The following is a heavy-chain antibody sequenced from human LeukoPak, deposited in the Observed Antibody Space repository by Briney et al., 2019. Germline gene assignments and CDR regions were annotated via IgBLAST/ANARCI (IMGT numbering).Heavy chain of an antibody. CDR2: ISGGGGST. Sequence: LGGSLRLSCAASGITFSRHAMSWVRQAPGKGLEWVSGISGGGGSTYYADSVRGRFTISRENSKNMLHLQMNSLRAEDKPVYYCSKDPLGYSGCPPDYWGQGTLLTVSS. CDR1: GITFSRHA. CDR3: SKDPLGYSGCPPDY. V-gene: IGHV3-23*01. J-gene: IGHJ4*02. D-gene: IGHD5-12*01.